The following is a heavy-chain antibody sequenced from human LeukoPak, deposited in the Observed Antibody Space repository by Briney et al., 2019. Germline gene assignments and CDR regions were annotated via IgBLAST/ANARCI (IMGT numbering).Heavy chain of an antibody. CDR2: IYPGDSDT. J-gene: IGHJ4*02. CDR3: ARQEYCRSPCCFDLIDEFDY. D-gene: IGHD2/OR15-2a*01. Sequence: GESLKISCSVAAYTFTSCWIGWVCQMPGKGLEWMGIIYPGDSDTRYSPSFQGQVTISADNSVSTAYLQWSSLEVSDTAIYFCARQEYCRSPCCFDLIDEFDYWGQGTLVTVSS. CDR1: AYTFTSCW. V-gene: IGHV5-51*01.